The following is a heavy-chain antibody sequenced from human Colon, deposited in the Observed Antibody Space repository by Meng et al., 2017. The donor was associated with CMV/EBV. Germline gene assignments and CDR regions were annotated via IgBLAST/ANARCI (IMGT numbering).Heavy chain of an antibody. Sequence: GGSLRLSCAASGFTFSAFPIHWVRQAPGKGLEWVAIISHDGTKKYYAESVKGRFSLSRDTPKNTLFLQLNSLRAEDTAVYYCARGVIAVGQRHYFDHWGQGTLVTVSS. CDR1: GFTFSAFP. CDR2: ISHDGTKK. CDR3: ARGVIAVGQRHYFDH. D-gene: IGHD6-19*01. J-gene: IGHJ4*02. V-gene: IGHV3-30*04.